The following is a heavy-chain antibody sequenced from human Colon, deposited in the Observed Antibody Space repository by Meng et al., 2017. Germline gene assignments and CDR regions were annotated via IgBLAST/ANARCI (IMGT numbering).Heavy chain of an antibody. CDR2: ISRTGGST. J-gene: IGHJ4*02. CDR1: GFTFGSYA. CDR3: AKGGSSGWYGGYY. Sequence: GRAVGLGGGLVQPGGSLRLSCAASGFTFGSYAMSWVRQAPGKGLEWVSAISRTGGSTFYADSVKGRFTISRDNFKNTVYLQVNSLRAEDTAIYYCAKGGSSGWYGGYYWGQGTLVTVSS. V-gene: IGHV3-23*04. D-gene: IGHD6-19*01.